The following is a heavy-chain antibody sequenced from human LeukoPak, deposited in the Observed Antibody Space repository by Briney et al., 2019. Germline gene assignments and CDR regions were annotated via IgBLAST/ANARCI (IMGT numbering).Heavy chain of an antibody. V-gene: IGHV4-59*01. D-gene: IGHD1-26*01. Sequence: SETLSRTCTVSGGTISSYYWSWIRQPPGKGLYCIAYIVCSGSTNYNPYHKTRVTISVDAPKNQFSLKLSSVTAADTAVYYCARDRRRDLLHAFDIWGQGTMVTVSS. J-gene: IGHJ3*02. CDR1: GGTISSYY. CDR3: ARDRRRDLLHAFDI. CDR2: IVCSGST.